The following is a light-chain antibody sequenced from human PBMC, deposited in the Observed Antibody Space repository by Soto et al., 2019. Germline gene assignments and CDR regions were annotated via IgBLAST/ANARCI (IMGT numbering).Light chain of an antibody. J-gene: IGKJ5*01. CDR1: QSVSSSY. V-gene: IGKV3-20*01. CDR2: GAS. Sequence: EIALTQSPGTLSLSPGERATLSCRASQSVSSSYLAWYQQKPGQAPRLLIYGASSRATGIPDRFSGSGSGTDFTLTISRLESEDFAVYYCQQYGRSSITFGQGTRLEIK. CDR3: QQYGRSSIT.